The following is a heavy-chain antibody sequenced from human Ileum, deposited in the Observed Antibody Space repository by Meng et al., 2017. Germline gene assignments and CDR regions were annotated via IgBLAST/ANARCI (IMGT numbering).Heavy chain of an antibody. D-gene: IGHD4-11*01. CDR1: GFTFTSYW. CDR2: IKQDGSET. J-gene: IGHJ4*02. V-gene: IGHV3-7*01. CDR3: AKYDYRALDY. Sequence: GESLKISCAASGFTFTSYWMSWVRQAPGKGLEWVAHIKQDGSETYYVDSVKGRFTISRDNAKNSLYLQLNRLGADDTAVYYCAKYDYRALDYWGQGTLVTVSS.